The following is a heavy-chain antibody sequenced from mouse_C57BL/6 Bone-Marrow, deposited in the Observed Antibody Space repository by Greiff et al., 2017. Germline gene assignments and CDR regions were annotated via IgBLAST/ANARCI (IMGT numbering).Heavy chain of an antibody. J-gene: IGHJ4*01. CDR2: IYPGGGYT. CDR3: AILLLRGCVYYAIDY. CDR1: GYTFTNYW. D-gene: IGHD1-1*01. V-gene: IGHV1-63*01. Sequence: QVQLQQSGAELVRPGTSVKMSCKASGYTFTNYWIGWAKQRPGHGLEWIGDIYPGGGYTNYNEKFKGKATLTADKSSSTAYMQFSSLTSEDSAIYFCAILLLRGCVYYAIDYGGQGTSVTVSS.